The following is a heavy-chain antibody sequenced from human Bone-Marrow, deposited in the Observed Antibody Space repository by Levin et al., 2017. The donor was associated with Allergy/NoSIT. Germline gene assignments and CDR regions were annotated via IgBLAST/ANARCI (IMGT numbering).Heavy chain of an antibody. CDR3: ARAGWRHVVVDGSGVDS. CDR2: ISGNSDNT. Sequence: GGSLRLSCAASGFTFSSYAMTWVRQAPGKGLEWVSGISGNSDNTYYADSVKGRFTASRDNAKNSLFLQMDSLRVEDTAMYFCARAGWRHVVVDGSGVDSWGQGTLVTVSS. V-gene: IGHV3-23*01. J-gene: IGHJ4*02. CDR1: GFTFSSYA. D-gene: IGHD2-21*01.